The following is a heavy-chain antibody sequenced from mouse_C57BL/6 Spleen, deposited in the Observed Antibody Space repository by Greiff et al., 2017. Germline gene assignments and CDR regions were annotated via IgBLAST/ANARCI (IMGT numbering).Heavy chain of an antibody. J-gene: IGHJ2*01. Sequence: EVKLMESGGGLVQPGGSMKLSCAASGFTFSDAWMDWVRQSPEKGLEWVAEIRNKANNHATYYAESVKGRFTISRDDSKSSVYLQMNSLRAEDTGIYYCTRPNYSNYYYFDYWGQGTTLTVSS. CDR2: IRNKANNHAT. CDR1: GFTFSDAW. CDR3: TRPNYSNYYYFDY. V-gene: IGHV6-6*01. D-gene: IGHD2-5*01.